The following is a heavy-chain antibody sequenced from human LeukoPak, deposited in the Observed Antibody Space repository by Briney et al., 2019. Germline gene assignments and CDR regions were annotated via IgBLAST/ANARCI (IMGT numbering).Heavy chain of an antibody. CDR1: GFTFSDYY. J-gene: IGHJ6*02. D-gene: IGHD1-26*01. V-gene: IGHV3-11*01. CDR2: ISGVASDI. CDR3: ARGGALGMDV. Sequence: GGSLRLSCAASGFTFSDYYMTWIRQAPGKGLEWVSYISGVASDIYYGDSVKGRFTISRDNAKNSVYLQMNSLRAEDTAGYYCARGGALGMDVWGQGTTVTVSS.